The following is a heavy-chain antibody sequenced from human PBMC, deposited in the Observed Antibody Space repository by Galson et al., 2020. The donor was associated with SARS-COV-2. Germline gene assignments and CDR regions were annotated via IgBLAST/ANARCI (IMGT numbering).Heavy chain of an antibody. D-gene: IGHD1-26*01. CDR1: AFTFADHG. CDR3: ARGDTGSYYDVFFEC. CDR2: IRSKTYGGDS. J-gene: IGHJ1*01. V-gene: IGHV3-49*03. Sequence: GGSLRLSCAASAFTFADHGLAWFRRAPGKGLEYISYIRSKTYGGDSEYAASVEGRFTISRDDSKSIVYLQMSSLKTEDTAVYYCARGDTGSYYDVFFECWGRGALVTVSS.